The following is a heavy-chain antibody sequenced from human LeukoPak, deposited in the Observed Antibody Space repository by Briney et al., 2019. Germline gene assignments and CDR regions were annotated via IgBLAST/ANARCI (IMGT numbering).Heavy chain of an antibody. J-gene: IGHJ6*02. CDR2: ISYDGSNK. D-gene: IGHD5-24*01. CDR1: GFTFSSYG. CDR3: AKGHGRPVYYYYGMDV. V-gene: IGHV3-30*18. Sequence: GGSLRLSCGASGFTFSSYGMHRVRQAPGKGLEWVAVISYDGSNKYYADSVKGRFTISRDNSKNTLYLQMNSLRAEDTAVYYCAKGHGRPVYYYYGMDVWGQGTTVTVSS.